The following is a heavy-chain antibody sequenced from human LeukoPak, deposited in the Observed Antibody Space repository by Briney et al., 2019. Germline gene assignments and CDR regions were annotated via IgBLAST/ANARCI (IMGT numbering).Heavy chain of an antibody. D-gene: IGHD2-15*01. CDR2: ISGSGGST. Sequence: GGSLRLSCAVSGFTLSTYGMSWVRQAPGKGLEWVSAISGSGGSTHYADSVKGRFTISRDNSEDTLYLQIITLRAVDTAVYYCARNRLRATATYMDVWGKGTTVTVSS. V-gene: IGHV3-23*01. CDR1: GFTLSTYG. CDR3: ARNRLRATATYMDV. J-gene: IGHJ6*04.